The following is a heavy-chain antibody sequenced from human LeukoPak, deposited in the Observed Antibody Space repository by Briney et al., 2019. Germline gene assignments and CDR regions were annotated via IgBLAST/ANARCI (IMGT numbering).Heavy chain of an antibody. J-gene: IGHJ4*02. V-gene: IGHV4-4*07. Sequence: SETLSLTCTISGGSLIGYYWTWIRQPAGKGLEWIGRISPSGSTNYNPSLKSRVTMSVDTSKNQVSLRLSSVTAADTAVYYCARARSGWYFDYWGQGNLVTVSS. D-gene: IGHD6-19*01. CDR1: GGSLIGYY. CDR2: ISPSGST. CDR3: ARARSGWYFDY.